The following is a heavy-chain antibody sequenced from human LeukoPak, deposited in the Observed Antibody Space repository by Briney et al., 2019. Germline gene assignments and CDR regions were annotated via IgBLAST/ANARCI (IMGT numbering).Heavy chain of an antibody. D-gene: IGHD5-12*01. Sequence: ASVKVSCKVSGYTLTELSMHWVRQAPGKGLEWMGGFDPEDGETIYAQKFQGRVTMTEDTSTDTAYMGLSSLRSEDTAVYYCATQTLRDGTRDAFDIWGQGTMVTVSS. CDR1: GYTLTELS. CDR2: FDPEDGET. CDR3: ATQTLRDGTRDAFDI. V-gene: IGHV1-24*01. J-gene: IGHJ3*02.